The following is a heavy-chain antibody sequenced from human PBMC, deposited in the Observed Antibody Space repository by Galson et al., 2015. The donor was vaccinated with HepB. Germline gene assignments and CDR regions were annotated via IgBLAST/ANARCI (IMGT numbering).Heavy chain of an antibody. CDR1: GFTFSSYW. V-gene: IGHV3-7*01. J-gene: IGHJ3*02. CDR2: IKQDGSEK. D-gene: IGHD1-26*01. Sequence: SLRLSCAASGFTFSSYWMSWVRQAPGKGLEWVANIKQDGSEKYYVDSVKGRFTISRDNAKNSLYLQMNSLRAEDTAVYYCAREGPWESDAFDIWGQGTMVTVSS. CDR3: AREGPWESDAFDI.